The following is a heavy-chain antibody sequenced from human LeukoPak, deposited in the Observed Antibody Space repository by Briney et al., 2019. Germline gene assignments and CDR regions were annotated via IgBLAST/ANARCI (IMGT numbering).Heavy chain of an antibody. D-gene: IGHD3-10*01. V-gene: IGHV3-48*04. CDR2: ISSSSDTI. J-gene: IGHJ6*02. CDR3: ARVRGDSYYGMDV. CDR1: GITFSTYS. Sequence: GGSLRLSCAASGITFSTYSMHWVRQAPGKGLEWVSYISSSSDTIYYADSVEGRFTISRDNAKNSLYLQMNSLRAEDTAVYYCARVRGDSYYGMDVWGQGTTVTVSS.